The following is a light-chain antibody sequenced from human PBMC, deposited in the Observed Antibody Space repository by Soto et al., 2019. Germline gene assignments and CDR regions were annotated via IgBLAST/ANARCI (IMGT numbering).Light chain of an antibody. J-gene: IGKJ4*01. CDR3: QQYDKSALT. Sequence: IVLTQSPGTLSLSPGERATLSCRASQSVSNSNLAWHQQKPGQAPRLLIFGVSSRAAGITDRVSGSGSGTDFTITLSSLEPEEYAGYYCQQYDKSALTFGGGTKVEIK. CDR2: GVS. V-gene: IGKV3-20*01. CDR1: QSVSNSN.